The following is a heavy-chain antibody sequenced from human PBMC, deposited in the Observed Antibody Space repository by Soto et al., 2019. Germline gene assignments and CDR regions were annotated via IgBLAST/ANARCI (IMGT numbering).Heavy chain of an antibody. J-gene: IGHJ4*02. D-gene: IGHD1-26*01. V-gene: IGHV3-23*01. Sequence: GGSLRLSCAASGFTFSSYAMSWVRQAPGKGLEWVSAISGSGGSTYYADSVKGRFTISRDNSKNTLYLQMNSLRAEDTAVYYCAKRQGDPWGAHIDYWGQGTLVTVSS. CDR3: AKRQGDPWGAHIDY. CDR1: GFTFSSYA. CDR2: ISGSGGST.